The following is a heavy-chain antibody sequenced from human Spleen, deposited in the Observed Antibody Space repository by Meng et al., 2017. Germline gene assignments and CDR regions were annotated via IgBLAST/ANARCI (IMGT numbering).Heavy chain of an antibody. V-gene: IGHV3-23*01. CDR2: ISGSGFST. CDR1: GFTFSSYA. CDR3: SGHIDY. Sequence: GESLKISCATSGFTFSSYAMSWVRQGSGKGLEWVSAISGSGFSTYYTDSVKGRFTISRDSSKNTLYLQMNSLKTEDTAVYYCSGHIDYWGQGTLVTVSS. J-gene: IGHJ4*02. D-gene: IGHD5-12*01.